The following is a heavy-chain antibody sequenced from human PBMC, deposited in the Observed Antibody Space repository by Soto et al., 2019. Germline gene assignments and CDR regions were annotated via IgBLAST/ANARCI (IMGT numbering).Heavy chain of an antibody. CDR3: ARAHAPTLPFDS. CDR1: GGSIRNVY. CDR2: IFHSGNA. J-gene: IGHJ4*01. D-gene: IGHD2-15*01. Sequence: SATLSLTCTVSGGSIRNVYWSWIRQAPGKGLEWIGFIFHSGNAKYNPPLKSRVTISVDTSKNQFSLSLDSVTAADTAVYFCARAHAPTLPFDSWGQGTLVTVS. V-gene: IGHV4-59*01.